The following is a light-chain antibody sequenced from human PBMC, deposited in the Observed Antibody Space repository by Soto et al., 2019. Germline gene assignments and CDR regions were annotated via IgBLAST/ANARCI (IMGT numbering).Light chain of an antibody. CDR3: QQRSNWPWT. V-gene: IGKV3-11*01. CDR1: ESVSTF. J-gene: IGKJ1*01. Sequence: EIFLTQSPDTLSLSPGERATLTCRASESVSTFLAWYQQKPGQAPRLLIYEASSRATGIPARFSGGGSGTVFTLTISRLEPEDFAVYYCQQRSNWPWTFGQGTKVDIK. CDR2: EAS.